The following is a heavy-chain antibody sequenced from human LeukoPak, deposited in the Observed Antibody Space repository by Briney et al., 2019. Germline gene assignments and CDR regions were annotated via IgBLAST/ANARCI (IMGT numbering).Heavy chain of an antibody. CDR1: GFTFSSYS. CDR2: INSDGSST. CDR3: ARELAVGARNYYYYYGMDV. D-gene: IGHD1-26*01. V-gene: IGHV3-74*01. Sequence: PGGSLRLSCAASGFTFSSYSMNWVRQAPGKGLVWVSRINSDGSSTSYADSVKGRFTISRDNAKNTLYLQMNSLRAEDTAVYYCARELAVGARNYYYYYGMDVWGQGTTVTVSS. J-gene: IGHJ6*02.